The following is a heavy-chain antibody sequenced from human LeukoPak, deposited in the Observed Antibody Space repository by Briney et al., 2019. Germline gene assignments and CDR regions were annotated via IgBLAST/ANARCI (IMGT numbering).Heavy chain of an antibody. Sequence: ASVKVSFTGSGYTFTNYAVHWVRQAPGQRLEWLGWINPGNGDTKYSQNFQGRVTVTSDTSAATAYVELNSLTSEGTAVYYCARERWHCRVNCYSVYYYALDVWGQGTTVTVSS. D-gene: IGHD2-15*01. CDR2: INPGNGDT. CDR1: GYTFTNYA. V-gene: IGHV1-3*01. J-gene: IGHJ6*02. CDR3: ARERWHCRVNCYSVYYYALDV.